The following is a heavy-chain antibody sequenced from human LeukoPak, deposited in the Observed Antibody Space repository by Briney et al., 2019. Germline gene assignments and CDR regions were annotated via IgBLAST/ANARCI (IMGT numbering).Heavy chain of an antibody. D-gene: IGHD5-12*01. CDR1: GGSVGSGRLY. J-gene: IGHJ4*02. V-gene: IGHV4-61*01. CDR3: ATRAGGSGYFLPYFDY. Sequence: AAETLSLTCAVSGGSVGSGRLYWSWLGPPQGKGLEWSRYISDSGSTNYTHSLKSRVTIALDTSKNQFSLKLRYVTAADTAVYYCATRAGGSGYFLPYFDYWGQGTLVTVSS. CDR2: ISDSGST.